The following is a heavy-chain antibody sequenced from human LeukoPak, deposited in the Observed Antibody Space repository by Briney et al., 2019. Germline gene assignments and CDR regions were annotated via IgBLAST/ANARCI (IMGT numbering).Heavy chain of an antibody. J-gene: IGHJ4*02. V-gene: IGHV3-53*01. D-gene: IGHD3-10*01. CDR3: ARVRDTYYYGSGSYSD. Sequence: GGSLRLSCAASGFTVSSNYMSWVRQAPGKGLEWVSVIYSGGSTYYADSVKGRFTISRDNSKNTLYLQMNSLRAEDTAVYYCARVRDTYYYGSGSYSDWGQGTLVTVSS. CDR1: GFTVSSNY. CDR2: IYSGGST.